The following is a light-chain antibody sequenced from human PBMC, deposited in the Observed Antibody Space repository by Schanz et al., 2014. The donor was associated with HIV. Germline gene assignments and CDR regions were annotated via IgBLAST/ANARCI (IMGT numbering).Light chain of an antibody. Sequence: QSALTQPASVSGSLGQSITISCTGTSGDVGRYDYVSWYQQHPGQAPKLLIYDVTYRPSGISNRFSGSKSGYTASLTVSGLQAEDEADYYCSSHAGSDKFGIFGGGTKLTVL. CDR1: SGDVGRYDY. CDR2: DVT. J-gene: IGLJ2*01. V-gene: IGLV2-14*03. CDR3: SSHAGSDKFGI.